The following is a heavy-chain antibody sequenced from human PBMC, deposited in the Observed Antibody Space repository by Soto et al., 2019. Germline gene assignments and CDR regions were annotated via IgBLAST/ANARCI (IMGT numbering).Heavy chain of an antibody. CDR1: GGSISSGGYY. D-gene: IGHD6-13*01. CDR3: AREASSSWYYFDY. J-gene: IGHJ4*02. V-gene: IGHV4-31*03. CDR2: IYYSGST. Sequence: SETLSLTCTVSGGSISSGGYYWSWIRQHPGKGLEWIGYIYYSGSTYYNPSLKSRVTISVDTSKNQFSLKLSSVTAADTAVYYCAREASSSWYYFDYWGQGTLVTVSS.